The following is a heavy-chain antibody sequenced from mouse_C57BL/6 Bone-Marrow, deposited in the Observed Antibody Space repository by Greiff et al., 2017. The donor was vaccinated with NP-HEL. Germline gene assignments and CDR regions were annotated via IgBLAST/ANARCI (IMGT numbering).Heavy chain of an antibody. CDR3: ARILPSFAY. J-gene: IGHJ3*01. CDR1: GFTFSSYG. Sequence: EVQLQQSGGDLVKPGGSLKLSCAASGFTFSSYGMSWVRQTPDKRLEWVATISSGGSYTYYPDSVKGRFTISRDNAKNTLYLQMSSLKSEDTAMYYCARILPSFAYWGQGTLVTVSA. CDR2: ISSGGSYT. V-gene: IGHV5-6*01.